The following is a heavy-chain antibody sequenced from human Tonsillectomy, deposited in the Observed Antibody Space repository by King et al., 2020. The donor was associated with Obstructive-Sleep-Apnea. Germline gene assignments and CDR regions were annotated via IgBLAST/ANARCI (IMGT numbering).Heavy chain of an antibody. CDR3: TTPFWSAYSVYFDY. V-gene: IGHV3-15*01. D-gene: IGHD3-3*01. CDR1: GFTVSNVW. J-gene: IGHJ4*02. CDR2: IKSKTDDETI. Sequence: VQLVESGGDLVKPGGSLRLSCAASGFTVSNVWMSWVRQAPGKGLEWVGRIKSKTDDETIDYAAPVKGRFTISRDDSKNTLFLQMNSLKTEDTAVYFCTTPFWSAYSVYFDYWGQGTLVTVSS.